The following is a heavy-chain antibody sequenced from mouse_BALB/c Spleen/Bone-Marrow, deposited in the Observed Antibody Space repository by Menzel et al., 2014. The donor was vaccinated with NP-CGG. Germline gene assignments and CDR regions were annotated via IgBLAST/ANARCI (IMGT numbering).Heavy chain of an antibody. V-gene: IGHV1S126*01. J-gene: IGHJ3*01. CDR1: GYSFTSYW. Sequence: QVQLKESGPQLVRPGASVKISCKASGYSFTSYWMHWVKQRPGQGLEWIGMIDPSYSETRLNQKFKDKATLTVDKSSSTAYMQLSSPTSEDSAVYYCARDKGAWFAYWGQGTLVTVSA. CDR2: IDPSYSET. CDR3: ARDKGAWFAY.